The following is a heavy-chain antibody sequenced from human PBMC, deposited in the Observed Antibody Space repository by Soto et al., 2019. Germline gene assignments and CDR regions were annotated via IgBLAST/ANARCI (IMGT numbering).Heavy chain of an antibody. V-gene: IGHV4-59*01. CDR2: IYYSGST. D-gene: IGHD6-19*01. J-gene: IGHJ5*02. Sequence: SETLSLTCTVSGGSISSYYWSWIRQPPGKGLEWIGYIYYSGSTNYNPSLKSRVTISVDTFKNQFSLKLSSVTAADTAVYYCARFPRLRLSSGWYGWFDPWGQGTLVTVSS. CDR1: GGSISSYY. CDR3: ARFPRLRLSSGWYGWFDP.